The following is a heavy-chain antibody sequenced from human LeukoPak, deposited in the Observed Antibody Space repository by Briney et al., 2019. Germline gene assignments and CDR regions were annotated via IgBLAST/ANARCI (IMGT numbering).Heavy chain of an antibody. V-gene: IGHV3-33*01. CDR1: GFTFSSYD. CDR2: IWYDGSNK. J-gene: IGHJ4*02. Sequence: GRSLRLSCAASGFTFSSYDMHWVRQAPGKGLEWVAVIWYDGSNKYYADSVKGRFTISRDNAKNTLYLQMNSLRAEDTALYYCARDGTFRLDYWGQGTLVSVSS. CDR3: ARDGTFRLDY. D-gene: IGHD1-26*01.